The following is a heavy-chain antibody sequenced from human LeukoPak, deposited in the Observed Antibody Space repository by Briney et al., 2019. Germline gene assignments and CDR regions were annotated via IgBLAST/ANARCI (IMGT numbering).Heavy chain of an antibody. CDR3: ARVGGRASSSWYTLGAFDI. V-gene: IGHV4-34*01. CDR2: INHSGST. Sequence: SETLSLTCAVYGGSFSGYYWSWIRQPPGKGLEWIGEINHSGSTNYNPSLKSRVTISVDTSKNQFSLKLSSVTAADTAVYYCARVGGRASSSWYTLGAFDIWGQGTMVTVSS. CDR1: GGSFSGYY. D-gene: IGHD6-13*01. J-gene: IGHJ3*02.